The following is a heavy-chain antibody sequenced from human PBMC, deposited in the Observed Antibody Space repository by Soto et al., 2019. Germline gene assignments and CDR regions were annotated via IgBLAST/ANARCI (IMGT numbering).Heavy chain of an antibody. CDR2: ISSSSSYI. CDR1: GFTFSSYS. CDR3: ARRYSSSWSGFDP. V-gene: IGHV3-21*01. D-gene: IGHD6-13*01. J-gene: IGHJ5*02. Sequence: KPGGSLRLSCAASGFTFSSYSMNWVRQAPGKGLEWVSSISSSSSYIYYADSVKGRFTISRDNAKNSLYLQMNSLRVEDTALYYCARRYSSSWSGFDPWGQGTLVTVSS.